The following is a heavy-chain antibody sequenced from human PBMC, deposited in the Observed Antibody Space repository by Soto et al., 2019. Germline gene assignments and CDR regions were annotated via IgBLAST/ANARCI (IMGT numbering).Heavy chain of an antibody. Sequence: QVQLVQSGTEVKKPGASVKVSCKASGYTFKNYGITWVRQAPGQGLERMGWVSAYNRNTNYAQNFEDRVTMTADTSTNTDYMEVRSLRPADTAIYDWGRERQYGTVPYWGQGALVTVSS. CDR1: GYTFKNYG. CDR2: VSAYNRNT. V-gene: IGHV1-18*01. J-gene: IGHJ4*02. CDR3: GRERQYGTVPY. D-gene: IGHD1-1*01.